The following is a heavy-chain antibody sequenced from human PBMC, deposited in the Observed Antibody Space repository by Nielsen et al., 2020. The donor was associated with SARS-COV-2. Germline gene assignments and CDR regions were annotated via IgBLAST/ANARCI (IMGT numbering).Heavy chain of an antibody. CDR3: ATVRLGELCRFDY. J-gene: IGHJ4*02. V-gene: IGHV1-69*13. Sequence: SVKVSCKASGGTFSSYAISWVRQAPGQGLEWMGGIIPIFGTANYAQKFQGRVTITADESTSTAYMELSSLRSEDTAVYYCATVRLGELCRFDYWGQGTQVTVSS. D-gene: IGHD3-16*01. CDR1: GGTFSSYA. CDR2: IIPIFGTA.